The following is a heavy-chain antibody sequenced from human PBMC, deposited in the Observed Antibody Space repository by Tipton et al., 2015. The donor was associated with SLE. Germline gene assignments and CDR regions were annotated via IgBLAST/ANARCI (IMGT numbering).Heavy chain of an antibody. D-gene: IGHD2-21*01. CDR1: GVSISTSRYY. V-gene: IGHV4-39*07. CDR3: AVNVVVKVQVDY. Sequence: TLSLTCSVSGVSISTSRYYWGWIRQFPGKGLEWIGSFYHSGSTYYNPSLKSRVTISVDTSKNQFSLKLTSVTAADTAVYYRAVNVVVKVQVDYWGPGALVTISS. CDR2: FYHSGST. J-gene: IGHJ4*02.